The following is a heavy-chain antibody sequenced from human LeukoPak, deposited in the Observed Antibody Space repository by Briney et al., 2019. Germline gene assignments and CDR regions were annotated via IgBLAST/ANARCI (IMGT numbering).Heavy chain of an antibody. CDR1: GYTLTESS. D-gene: IGHD4-17*01. V-gene: IGHV1-24*01. J-gene: IGHJ5*02. Sequence: ASVKVSCKVSGYTLTESSMHWVRQAPGKGLERVGGFDPEDGETTYAQKFQGRVTMTEDTSTDTAYMELSSLRSEDTAVYYCATLHGDYEYSFDPWGQGVLVTVSS. CDR2: FDPEDGET. CDR3: ATLHGDYEYSFDP.